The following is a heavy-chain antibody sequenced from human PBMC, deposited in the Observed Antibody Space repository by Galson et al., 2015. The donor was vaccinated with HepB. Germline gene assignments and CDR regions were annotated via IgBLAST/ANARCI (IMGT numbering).Heavy chain of an antibody. CDR2: IYWNDDK. CDR1: GFSLSTSGVG. CDR3: AHRRIQLWLGAFDI. D-gene: IGHD5-18*01. Sequence: PALVKPTQTLTLTCTFSGFSLSTSGVGVGWIRQPPGKALEWLALIYWNDDKRYSPSLKSRLTITKDTSKNQVVLTMTNMDPVDTATYYCAHRRIQLWLGAFDIWGQGTMVTVFS. V-gene: IGHV2-5*01. J-gene: IGHJ3*02.